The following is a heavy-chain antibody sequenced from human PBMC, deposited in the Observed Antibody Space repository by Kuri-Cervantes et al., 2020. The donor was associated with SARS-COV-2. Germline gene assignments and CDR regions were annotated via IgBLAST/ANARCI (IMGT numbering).Heavy chain of an antibody. CDR1: GYSISSGYY. V-gene: IGHV4-38-2*02. CDR2: IYHSGST. D-gene: IGHD3-16*01. J-gene: IGHJ6*03. Sequence: SETLSLTCAVSGYSISSGYYWGWIRQPPGKGLEWIGSIYHSGSTYYNPSLKSRVTISVDRSKNQFSLKLSSVTAADTAVYYCARDRGGHMDVWGKGTTVTVSS. CDR3: ARDRGGHMDV.